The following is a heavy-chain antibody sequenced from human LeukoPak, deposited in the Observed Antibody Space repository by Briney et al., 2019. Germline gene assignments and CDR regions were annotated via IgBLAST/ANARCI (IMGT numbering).Heavy chain of an antibody. D-gene: IGHD5-18*01. CDR2: ISGSGGST. CDR1: GFTFSSYA. J-gene: IGHJ4*02. CDR3: AKDQFPGYSYGYDFDY. Sequence: SGGSLRLSCVASGFTFSSYAMSWVRQAPGKGLEWVSAISGSGGSTYYADSVKGRFTISRDNSKNTLYLQMNSLRAEDTAVYYCAKDQFPGYSYGYDFDYWGQGPLVTVSS. V-gene: IGHV3-23*01.